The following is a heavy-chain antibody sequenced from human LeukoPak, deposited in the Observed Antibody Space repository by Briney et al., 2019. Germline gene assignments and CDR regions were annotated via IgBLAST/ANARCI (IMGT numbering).Heavy chain of an antibody. CDR2: INPNSGGT. Sequence: GASVKVSCKASGYTFTGYYMHWVRQAPGQGLEWMGWINPNSGGTNYAQKFQGRVTMTRDTSISTAYMELSRLRSDDTAVYYCARHRSGVILPAGGMDVWGQGTTVTVSS. V-gene: IGHV1-2*02. CDR1: GYTFTGYY. J-gene: IGHJ6*02. D-gene: IGHD2-2*01. CDR3: ARHRSGVILPAGGMDV.